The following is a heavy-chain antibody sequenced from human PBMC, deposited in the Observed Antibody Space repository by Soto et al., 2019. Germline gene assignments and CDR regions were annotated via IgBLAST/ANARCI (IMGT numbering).Heavy chain of an antibody. D-gene: IGHD5-12*01. CDR3: AREASGYDF. CDR1: GGTFSSFG. J-gene: IGHJ1*01. V-gene: IGHV1-69*01. CDR2: IIPVFGRP. Sequence: QVQLVQSGAELKKPWASVKVSCTASGGTFSSFGISWVRQAPGQGLEWMGGIIPVFGRPNYAQRFRGRLTITADESTNTSYMELIDLTSEDTAVYYCAREASGYDFWGQGTQVTVSS.